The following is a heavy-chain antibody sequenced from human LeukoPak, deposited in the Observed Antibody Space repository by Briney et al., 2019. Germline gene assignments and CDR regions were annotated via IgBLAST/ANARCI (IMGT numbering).Heavy chain of an antibody. CDR3: AKEPPGGFGEFDI. CDR1: GFTFSSYA. CDR2: ISYDGSNK. J-gene: IGHJ3*02. V-gene: IGHV3-30*04. D-gene: IGHD3-10*01. Sequence: PGGSLRLSCAASGFTFSSYAMHWVRQAPGKGLEWVAVISYDGSNKYYADSVKGRFTISRDNSKNTLYLQMNSLRAEDTAVYYCAKEPPGGFGEFDIWGQGTMVTVSS.